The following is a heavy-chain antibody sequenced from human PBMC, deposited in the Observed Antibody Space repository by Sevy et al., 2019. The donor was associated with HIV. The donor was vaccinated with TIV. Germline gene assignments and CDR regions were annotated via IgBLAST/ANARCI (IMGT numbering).Heavy chain of an antibody. Sequence: GGSLRLSCAASGFTFSSYAMHWVRQAPVNGLEWVAVLSYDGSNKHYADSVKGRFTISRDNSKNALYLQMNSLRAEDTAVYYCARDEGIVAAGTSYGIDAFDIWGQGTMVTVSS. J-gene: IGHJ3*02. CDR2: LSYDGSNK. CDR3: ARDEGIVAAGTSYGIDAFDI. D-gene: IGHD6-13*01. CDR1: GFTFSSYA. V-gene: IGHV3-30-3*01.